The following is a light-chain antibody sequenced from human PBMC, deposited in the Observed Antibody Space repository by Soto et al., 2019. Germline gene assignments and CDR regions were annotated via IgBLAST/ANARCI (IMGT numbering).Light chain of an antibody. J-gene: IGKJ1*01. CDR1: QNINNW. CDR2: DAS. V-gene: IGKV1-5*01. CDR3: QHLRT. Sequence: DIQITQSPSTLSASVGDRVTITCRASQNINNWLAWYQQKPGKAPKFLIYDASILESGVPSRFSGSGFGTEFSLTISSLQPDDFASYYCQHLRTFGQGTKVEIK.